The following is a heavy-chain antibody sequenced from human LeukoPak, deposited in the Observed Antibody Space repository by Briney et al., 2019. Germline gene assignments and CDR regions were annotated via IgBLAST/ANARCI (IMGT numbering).Heavy chain of an antibody. CDR3: ARGPHILTGYYANHYFDY. J-gene: IGHJ4*02. CDR1: GYSISNGYY. V-gene: IGHV4-38-2*02. CDR2: IYHRGST. D-gene: IGHD3-9*01. Sequence: AETLSLTCTVSGYSISNGYYWGWIRQPPGKGLEWVGSIYHRGSTYYNPSLKSRVTISVDTSKNQFSLKLSSVTAADTAVYYCARGPHILTGYYANHYFDYWGQGTLVTVSS.